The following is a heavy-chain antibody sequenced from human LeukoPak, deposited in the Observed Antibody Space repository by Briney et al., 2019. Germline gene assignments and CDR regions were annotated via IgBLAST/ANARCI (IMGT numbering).Heavy chain of an antibody. CDR2: IYYSGST. CDR3: ARGGGIVATIPIDY. J-gene: IGHJ4*02. Sequence: SETLSLTCTVSGGSISSYYWSWIRQPPGKGLEWIGYIYYSGSTNYNPSLKNRVTISVDTSKNQFSLKLSSVTAADTAVYYCARGGGIVATIPIDYWGQGTLVTVSS. D-gene: IGHD5-12*01. CDR1: GGSISSYY. V-gene: IGHV4-59*01.